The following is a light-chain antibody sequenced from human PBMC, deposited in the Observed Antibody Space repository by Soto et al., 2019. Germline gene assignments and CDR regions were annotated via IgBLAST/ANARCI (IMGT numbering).Light chain of an antibody. CDR1: SSDVGGYPY. V-gene: IGLV2-14*01. CDR3: SSYTSSSTLVV. J-gene: IGLJ2*01. CDR2: EVS. Sequence: QSVLTQPASVSGSPGQSITISCTGTSSDVGGYPYVSWYQQHPGKAPKLMIYEVSNRPSGVSDRFSGSKSGNTASLTISGLQAEDEADYYCSSYTSSSTLVVFGGGTKLTVL.